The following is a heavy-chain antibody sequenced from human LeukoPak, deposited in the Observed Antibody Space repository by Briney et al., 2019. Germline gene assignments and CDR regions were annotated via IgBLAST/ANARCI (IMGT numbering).Heavy chain of an antibody. CDR2: VKKDGSEK. V-gene: IGHV3-7*03. CDR1: GFTFSDYS. D-gene: IGHD2-2*01. Sequence: GGSLRLSCSASGFTFSDYSMTWVRQAPGKGLEWVANVKKDGSEKYYVDSVRGRFTISRDNSKNTLYLQMNSLRAEDTAVYYCAHGSMYQLDYWGQGTLVTVSS. CDR3: AHGSMYQLDY. J-gene: IGHJ4*02.